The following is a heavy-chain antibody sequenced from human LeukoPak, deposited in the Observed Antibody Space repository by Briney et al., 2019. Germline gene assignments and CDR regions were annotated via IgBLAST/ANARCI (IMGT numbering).Heavy chain of an antibody. CDR3: AKDLREWYYDPNGNYFSYGMDV. CDR2: IGASGSTR. J-gene: IGHJ6*02. Sequence: GGSLRLSCAASGFTFRKHYMGWIGQAPGRGPGGVAYIGASGSTRYYRDSVNGRFTISRDNAKNSLHLQMNRLRAEDTAVYYCAKDLREWYYDPNGNYFSYGMDVWGQGTTVVVSS. V-gene: IGHV3-11*01. D-gene: IGHD3-22*01. CDR1: GFTFRKHY.